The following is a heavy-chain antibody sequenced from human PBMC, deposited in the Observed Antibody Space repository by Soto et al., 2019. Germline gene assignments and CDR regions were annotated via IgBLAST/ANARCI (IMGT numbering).Heavy chain of an antibody. CDR2: IDPDDSDS. V-gene: IGHV5-51*01. D-gene: IGHD3-10*01. Sequence: PGASLKISGERSGCRFTSYWIAWVRQMARKGLEWMGIIDPDDSDSKYIPSFKGQVTISVDQSINTTYLQWNILRAPDSAMYYCANRGKEFTESFWFGPWGQGTLVTVS. J-gene: IGHJ5*02. CDR3: ANRGKEFTESFWFGP. CDR1: GCRFTSYW.